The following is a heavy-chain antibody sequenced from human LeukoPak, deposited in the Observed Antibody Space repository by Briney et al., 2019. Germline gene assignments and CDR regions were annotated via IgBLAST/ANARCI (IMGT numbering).Heavy chain of an antibody. Sequence: GGSLRLSCAVSGFTVSSNYMSWVRQAPGKGLEWVSVIYSGGSTYYADSVKGRFTISRDNSKNTLYLQMNSLRAEDTAVYYCARGGYYDSSGYCLDYWGQGTLVTVSS. D-gene: IGHD3-22*01. CDR3: ARGGYYDSSGYCLDY. CDR2: IYSGGST. CDR1: GFTVSSNY. V-gene: IGHV3-53*01. J-gene: IGHJ4*02.